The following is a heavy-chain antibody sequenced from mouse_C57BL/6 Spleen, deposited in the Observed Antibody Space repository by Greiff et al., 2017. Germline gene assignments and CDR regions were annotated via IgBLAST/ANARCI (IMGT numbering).Heavy chain of an antibody. J-gene: IGHJ3*01. CDR2: ISSGGSYT. D-gene: IGHD2-4*01. V-gene: IGHV5-6*01. Sequence: EVQRVESGGDLVKPGGSLKLSCAASGFTFSSYGMSWVRQTPDKRLEWVATISSGGSYTYYPDSVKGRFTISRDNAKNTLYLQMSSLKSEDTAMYYCARRGYDYDGWFAYWGQGTLVTVSA. CDR1: GFTFSSYG. CDR3: ARRGYDYDGWFAY.